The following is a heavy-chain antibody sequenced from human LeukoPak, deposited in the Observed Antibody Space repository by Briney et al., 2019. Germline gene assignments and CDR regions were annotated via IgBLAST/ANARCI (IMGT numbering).Heavy chain of an antibody. V-gene: IGHV3-23*01. Sequence: GGSLRLSCAASGFTFSSYAMTWVRQAPGKGLEWVSDISVSGGSTYYADSVKGRFTISRDNSKNTLYLQMNSLRAEDTAVYYCAKDGGRGTDYWGQGTLVTVSS. CDR1: GFTFSSYA. CDR2: ISVSGGST. D-gene: IGHD4-23*01. J-gene: IGHJ4*02. CDR3: AKDGGRGTDY.